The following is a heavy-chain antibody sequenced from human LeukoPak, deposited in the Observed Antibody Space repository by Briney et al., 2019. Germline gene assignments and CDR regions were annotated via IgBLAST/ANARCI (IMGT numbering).Heavy chain of an antibody. CDR3: AKDGGEYYDILTGYYPRLYYMDV. V-gene: IGHV3-30*18. CDR2: ISYDGSNK. CDR1: GFTFSNYG. Sequence: GGSLRLSCAASGFTFSNYGMHWVRQAPGEGLEWVAVISYDGSNKYYADSVKGRFTISRDNSKNTLYLQMNSLRAEDTAVYYCAKDGGEYYDILTGYYPRLYYMDVWGKGTTVTISS. D-gene: IGHD3-9*01. J-gene: IGHJ6*03.